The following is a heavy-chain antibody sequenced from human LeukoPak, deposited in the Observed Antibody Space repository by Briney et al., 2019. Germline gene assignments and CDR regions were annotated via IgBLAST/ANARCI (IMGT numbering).Heavy chain of an antibody. CDR3: ARDSGYSSSWYPLNYYYYYGMDF. CDR2: IYYSGST. Sequence: PSETLSLTCTVSGGSISSYYWSWIRQPPGKGLEWIGYIYYSGSTNYNPSLKSRVTISVDTSKNQFSLKLSSVTAADTAVYYCARDSGYSSSWYPLNYYYYYGMDFWGQGTTVTVSS. CDR1: GGSISSYY. D-gene: IGHD6-13*01. V-gene: IGHV4-59*01. J-gene: IGHJ6*02.